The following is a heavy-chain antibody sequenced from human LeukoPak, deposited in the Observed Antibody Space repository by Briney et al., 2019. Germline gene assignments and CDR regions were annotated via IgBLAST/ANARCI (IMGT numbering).Heavy chain of an antibody. V-gene: IGHV3-74*01. CDR1: GFTFSSYW. D-gene: IGHD1-26*01. Sequence: GGSLRLSCAASGFTFSSYWMHWVRQAPGKGLVWVSRINSDGSSTSYADSVKGRFTISGDNAKNTLYLQVNSLRAEDTAVYYCARVLVGAHFDYWGQGTLVTVPS. J-gene: IGHJ4*02. CDR2: INSDGSST. CDR3: ARVLVGAHFDY.